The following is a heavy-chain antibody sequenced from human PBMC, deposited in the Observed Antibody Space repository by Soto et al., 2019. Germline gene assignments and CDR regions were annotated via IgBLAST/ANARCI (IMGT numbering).Heavy chain of an antibody. CDR2: TNPNSGNT. Sequence: QVQLVQSGAEVKKPGASVKVSCKASGYTFSSYDIHWVRQAPGQGLEWMGWTNPNSGNTGYAQKFQGRVTMTRDRSKNTADMELSSLMSEDTAIYYCARARGSSWYGDVDYWGQGTLVTVSS. V-gene: IGHV1-8*01. D-gene: IGHD6-13*01. CDR1: GYTFSSYD. CDR3: ARARGSSWYGDVDY. J-gene: IGHJ4*02.